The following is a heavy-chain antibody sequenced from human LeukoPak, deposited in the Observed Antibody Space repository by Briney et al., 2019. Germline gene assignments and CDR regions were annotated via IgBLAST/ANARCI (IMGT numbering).Heavy chain of an antibody. CDR1: GFTFSSYA. CDR2: IKQDGSET. D-gene: IGHD3-22*01. J-gene: IGHJ4*02. Sequence: GGSLRLSCAASGFTFSSYAMNWVRQAPGKGLEWVANIKQDGSETYYVDSVKGRFTISRDNAKNSLFLQMNSLRAEDTAVYYCARARSVVSPFDYWGQGTLVTVSS. V-gene: IGHV3-7*01. CDR3: ARARSVVSPFDY.